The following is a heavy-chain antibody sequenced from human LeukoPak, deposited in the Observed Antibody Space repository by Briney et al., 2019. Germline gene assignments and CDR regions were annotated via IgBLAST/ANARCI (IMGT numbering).Heavy chain of an antibody. CDR3: AREARREAARPNQSHYYYYYYMDV. CDR2: IYYSGST. J-gene: IGHJ6*03. Sequence: PSETLSLTCTVSGGSISSYYWSWIRQPPGKGLEWIGYIYYSGSTNCNPSLKSRVTISVDTSKNQFSLKLSSVTAADTAVYYCAREARREAARPNQSHYYYYYYMDVWGKGTTVTVSS. V-gene: IGHV4-59*01. D-gene: IGHD6-6*01. CDR1: GGSISSYY.